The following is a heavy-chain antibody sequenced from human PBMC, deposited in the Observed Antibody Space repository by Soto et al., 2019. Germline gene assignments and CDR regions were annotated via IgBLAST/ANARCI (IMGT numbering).Heavy chain of an antibody. CDR1: GCTFTSSA. Sequence: AVKVSCKACGCTFTSSAVQWVRQSRGQRLEWIGWIVVVRGNTNYAQKFQERVTITRDMSTSTAYMELSSLRSEDTAVYYCAAEQKTALDAFGIWGQGTMVTVSS. J-gene: IGHJ3*02. V-gene: IGHV1-58*01. CDR3: AAEQKTALDAFGI. D-gene: IGHD2-21*02. CDR2: IVVVRGNT.